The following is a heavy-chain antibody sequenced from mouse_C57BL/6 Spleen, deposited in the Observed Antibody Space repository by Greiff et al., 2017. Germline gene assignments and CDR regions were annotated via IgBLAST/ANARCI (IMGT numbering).Heavy chain of an antibody. CDR1: GYTFTDYY. CDR3: ARRDVVTYYFDY. V-gene: IGHV1-77*01. CDR2: IGPGSGST. D-gene: IGHD2-2*01. J-gene: IGHJ2*01. Sequence: QVQLQQSGAELVKPGASVKISCKASGYTFTDYYITWVKQRPGQGLEWIGKIGPGSGSTYYNEKFKGKATLTADTSSSTAYMQRSSLTSEDSAVYVCARRDVVTYYFDYWGQGTTLTVSS.